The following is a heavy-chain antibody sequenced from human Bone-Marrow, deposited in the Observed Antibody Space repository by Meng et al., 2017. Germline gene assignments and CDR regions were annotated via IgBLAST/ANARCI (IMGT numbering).Heavy chain of an antibody. J-gene: IGHJ4*02. D-gene: IGHD2-21*02. CDR3: ARDTQSRVVVTAIPFDY. CDR2: ISGSGGST. V-gene: IGHV3-23*01. Sequence: GESLKISCAASGFTFSSYAMSWVRQAPGKGLEWVSAISGSGGSTYYADSVKGRFTISRDNSKNTLYLQMNSLRAEDTAVYYCARDTQSRVVVTAIPFDYWGQGTLVTVSS. CDR1: GFTFSSYA.